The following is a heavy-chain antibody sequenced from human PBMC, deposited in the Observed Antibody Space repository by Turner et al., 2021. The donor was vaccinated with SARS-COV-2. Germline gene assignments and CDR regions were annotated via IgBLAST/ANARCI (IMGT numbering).Heavy chain of an antibody. D-gene: IGHD3-22*01. Sequence: EVQLVESGGGLVQPGGSLRLSCSASGFTFSSYAMHWVRQAPGKGLKYVSAISSNGGSTYYADSVKGRFTISRDNSKNTLYLQMSSLRAEDTAVYYCVKAGGGYYYDSSGTGTDYFDYWGQGTLVTVSS. CDR1: GFTFSSYA. J-gene: IGHJ4*02. CDR2: ISSNGGST. V-gene: IGHV3-64D*06. CDR3: VKAGGGYYYDSSGTGTDYFDY.